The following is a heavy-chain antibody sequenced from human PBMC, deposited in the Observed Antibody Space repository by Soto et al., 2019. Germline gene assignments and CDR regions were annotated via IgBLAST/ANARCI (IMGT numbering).Heavy chain of an antibody. CDR1: GYTFTSYG. CDR3: AREYGTGSRFDY. CDR2: ISAYNGNT. D-gene: IGHD3-10*01. V-gene: IGHV1-18*01. J-gene: IGHJ4*02. Sequence: QVQLVQSGAEVKKPGASVKVSCKASGYTFTSYGISWVRQAPGQGLEWMGWISAYNGNTNYAQKLQGRVTMTTDTSTSPDYLELSSLGSDDTSVYYCAREYGTGSRFDYWGQGTLVTVAS.